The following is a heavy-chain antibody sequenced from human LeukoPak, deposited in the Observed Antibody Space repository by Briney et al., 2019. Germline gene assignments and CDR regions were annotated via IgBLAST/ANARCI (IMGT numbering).Heavy chain of an antibody. D-gene: IGHD7-27*01. CDR1: GFPFSDFN. CDR3: ARDRWGNYYFDY. J-gene: IGHJ4*02. Sequence: PGGSLRLSCAASGFPFSDFNMSWLRQAPGKGLEGVSYISSSATTIYYTDSVRGRFTISRDNAKGSLYLQMNNLRAEDAAVYYCARDRWGNYYFDYWGLGTLVTVSS. V-gene: IGHV3-11*01. CDR2: ISSSATTI.